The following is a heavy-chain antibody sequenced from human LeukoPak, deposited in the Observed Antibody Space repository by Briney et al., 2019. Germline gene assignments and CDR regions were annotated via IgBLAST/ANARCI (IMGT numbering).Heavy chain of an antibody. CDR3: ARQPANTAAFDI. V-gene: IGHV4-59*08. J-gene: IGHJ3*02. CDR2: VRDNGED. CDR1: GGSINAYY. D-gene: IGHD5-18*01. Sequence: SETLSLTCTVSGGSINAYYWSWIRQPPGKGLEWIAYVRDNGEDNYNPSLKSRVAISVDTANNQVSLRLNFVTAADTAIYYCARQPANTAAFDIWGLGTMVTVSS.